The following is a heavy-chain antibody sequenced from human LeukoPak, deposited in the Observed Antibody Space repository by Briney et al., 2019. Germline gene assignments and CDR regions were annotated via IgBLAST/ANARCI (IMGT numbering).Heavy chain of an antibody. V-gene: IGHV3-7*03. CDR2: VKQDESER. CDR1: GFTFRSYW. J-gene: IGHJ4*02. Sequence: RGSLRLSCTASGFTFRSYWMTWVRQAPGKGLEWVANVKQDESERYYVDSVKGRFIISRDNAKNSVYLQMNSLRVDDTAVYYCARGRDVDYWGQGVLVAVSS. CDR3: ARGRDVDY.